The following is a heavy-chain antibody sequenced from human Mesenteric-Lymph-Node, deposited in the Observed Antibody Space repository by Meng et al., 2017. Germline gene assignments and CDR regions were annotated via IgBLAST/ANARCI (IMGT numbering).Heavy chain of an antibody. CDR1: GFTFSDYY. CDR3: ARGMSCDY. D-gene: IGHD5/OR15-5a*01. V-gene: IGHV3-7*01. J-gene: IGHJ4*02. CDR2: IKLDGSQK. Sequence: GGSLRLSCAASGFTFSDYYMSWIRQAPGKGLEWVANIKLDGSQKYYLDSVKGRFTISRDNAKNSLYLQMNSLRAEDTAVYYCARGMSCDYWGQGTLVTVSS.